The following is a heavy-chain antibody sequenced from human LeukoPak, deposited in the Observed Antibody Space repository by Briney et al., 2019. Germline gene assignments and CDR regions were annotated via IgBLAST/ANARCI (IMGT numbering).Heavy chain of an antibody. J-gene: IGHJ3*02. CDR1: GGSISSSTYY. Sequence: SETLSLTCTASGGSISSSTYYWGWIRQPPGKGLEWIVSIYYSGSTYYNASLKSRVTISVDTSKNQFSLKLSSVTAADTAVYYCANSGSGFEAFDIWGQGTMVTVSS. V-gene: IGHV4-39*01. CDR3: ANSGSGFEAFDI. D-gene: IGHD3-10*01. CDR2: IYYSGST.